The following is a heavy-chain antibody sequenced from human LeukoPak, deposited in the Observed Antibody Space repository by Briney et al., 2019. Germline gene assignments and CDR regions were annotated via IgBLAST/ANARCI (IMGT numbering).Heavy chain of an antibody. J-gene: IGHJ4*02. CDR2: IYYSGST. CDR3: ARERTYYYDSSGYCDY. D-gene: IGHD3-22*01. Sequence: SETLSLTCTVPGGSLSSSSYYWDWIRQPPGKGLEWIGSIYYSGSTYYNPSLESRVAISVDTSKNQFSLKLNSVTAADTAVYYCARERTYYYDSSGYCDYWGQGTLVTVSS. CDR1: GGSLSSSSYY. V-gene: IGHV4-39*07.